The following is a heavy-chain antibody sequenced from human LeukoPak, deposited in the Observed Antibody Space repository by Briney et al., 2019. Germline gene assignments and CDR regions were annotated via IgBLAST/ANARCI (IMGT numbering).Heavy chain of an antibody. J-gene: IGHJ3*02. D-gene: IGHD1-1*01. CDR2: TYYRSKWYN. CDR1: GDSVSSNSAA. V-gene: IGHV6-1*01. CDR3: ARDGAATTDAFDI. Sequence: SQTLSLTCAISGDSVSSNSAAWSWIRQSPSRGLEWLGRTYYRSKWYNDYAVSVTSRITINPDTSKNQFSLQLNSVAPEDTAVYYCARDGAATTDAFDIWGQGTMVTVSS.